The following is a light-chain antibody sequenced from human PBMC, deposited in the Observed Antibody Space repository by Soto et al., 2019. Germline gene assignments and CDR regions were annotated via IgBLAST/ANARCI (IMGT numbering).Light chain of an antibody. CDR3: SSFAGSTHDA. CDR1: SSDVGGYNS. CDR2: EVT. Sequence: QSALTQPPSASGSPGQSVTISCTGTSSDVGGYNSVSWYQHHPGKAPKLMIYEVTQRPSGVPDRFSGSKSANTASLTVSGLHSDDEAYYSSSSFAGSTHDAFVTGTKLTVL. V-gene: IGLV2-8*01. J-gene: IGLJ1*01.